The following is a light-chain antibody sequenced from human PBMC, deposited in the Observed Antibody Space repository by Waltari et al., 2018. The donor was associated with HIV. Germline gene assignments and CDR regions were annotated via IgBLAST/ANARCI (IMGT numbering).Light chain of an antibody. CDR1: QSVSSY. CDR3: QQRSNWSYT. J-gene: IGKJ2*01. V-gene: IGKV3-11*01. Sequence: EIVLTQSPATLSLSPGERATLSCRASQSVSSYLAWYQQKPGQAPRVLIYDASNRATGIPARFSGSGSGTDFTLTISSLEPEDFAVYYCQQRSNWSYTFGQGTKLEIK. CDR2: DAS.